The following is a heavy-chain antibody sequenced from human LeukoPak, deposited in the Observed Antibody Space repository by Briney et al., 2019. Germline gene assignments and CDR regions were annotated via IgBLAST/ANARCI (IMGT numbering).Heavy chain of an antibody. Sequence: GGSLRLSCAVSGFTFSNHGMHWVRQAPGKGLEGVAVIWYDGSNKYYADSVKGRFTISRDQSKNTQYLQMNSLRAEDTAVYYCARDKAARHLDYWGQGTLVTVSS. CDR2: IWYDGSNK. V-gene: IGHV3-33*01. D-gene: IGHD6-6*01. CDR1: GFTFSNHG. J-gene: IGHJ4*02. CDR3: ARDKAARHLDY.